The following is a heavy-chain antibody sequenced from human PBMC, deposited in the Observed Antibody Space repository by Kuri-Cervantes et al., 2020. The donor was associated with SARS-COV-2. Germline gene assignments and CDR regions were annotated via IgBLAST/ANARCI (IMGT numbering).Heavy chain of an antibody. CDR1: GGSISSYY. J-gene: IGHJ4*02. Sequence: SETLSLTCTVSGGSISSYYWSWIRQPPGKGLEWIGYIYYSGSTNYNPSLESRVTISVDTSKNQFSLKLSSVTAADTAVYYCARATRGYSYGYRGGDYWGQGTLVTVSS. V-gene: IGHV4-59*12. CDR2: IYYSGST. D-gene: IGHD5-18*01. CDR3: ARATRGYSYGYRGGDY.